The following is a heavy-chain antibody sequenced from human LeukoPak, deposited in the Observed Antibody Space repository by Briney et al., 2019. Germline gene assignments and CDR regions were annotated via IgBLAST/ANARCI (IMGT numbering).Heavy chain of an antibody. Sequence: ASVKVSCKVSGYTLTELSMHWVRQAPGKGLEWMGGFDPEDGETIYAQKFQGRVTMTEDTSTDTAYMELSSLRSEDTAVYYCARDGENQVTIFGVVIIPLPFDYWGQGTLVTVSS. D-gene: IGHD3-3*01. CDR2: FDPEDGET. CDR1: GYTLTELS. CDR3: ARDGENQVTIFGVVIIPLPFDY. J-gene: IGHJ4*02. V-gene: IGHV1-24*01.